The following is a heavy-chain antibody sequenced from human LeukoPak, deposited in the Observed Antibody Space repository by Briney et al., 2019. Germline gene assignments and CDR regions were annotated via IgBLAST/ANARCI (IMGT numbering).Heavy chain of an antibody. CDR3: ARGESYDRGILDY. V-gene: IGHV4-39*07. J-gene: IGHJ4*02. CDR2: LSYSGTS. D-gene: IGHD3-22*01. CDR1: GGSITSSDNY. Sequence: SETLSLTCTVSGGSITSSDNYWGWIRQPPGKTLEWIGSLSYSGTSNYNPSLKGRAAMSLDMSKNQFSLRLSSVTAADTAVYYCARGESYDRGILDYWGQGTLVTVSS.